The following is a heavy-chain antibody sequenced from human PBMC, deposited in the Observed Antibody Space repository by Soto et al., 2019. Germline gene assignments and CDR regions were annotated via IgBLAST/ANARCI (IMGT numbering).Heavy chain of an antibody. J-gene: IGHJ3*02. CDR2: IIPIFGTA. V-gene: IGHV1-69*06. Sequence: ASVKVSCKASGRTFSSYAISWVRQAPGQGLEWMGGIIPIFGTANYAQKFQSRVTITADKSTSTAYMELSSLRSEDTAVYYCARRYYYDSSGFDAFDIWGQGTMVTVSS. CDR3: ARRYYYDSSGFDAFDI. D-gene: IGHD3-22*01. CDR1: GRTFSSYA.